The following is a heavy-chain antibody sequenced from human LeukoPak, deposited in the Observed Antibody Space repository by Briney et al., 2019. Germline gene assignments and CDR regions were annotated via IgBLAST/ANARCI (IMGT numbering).Heavy chain of an antibody. D-gene: IGHD3-9*01. V-gene: IGHV4-61*02. CDR3: ARGAYYDILTDYYNPSPFDY. CDR1: GCSLSSGSYY. J-gene: IGHJ4*02. Sequence: PSQTLSLTCTVSGCSLSSGSYYWSWIRQPAGKGLGWIGRIYTSGSTHYNPSLRSRVTISVDTSKNQFSLKLSSVTDADTAVYYCARGAYYDILTDYYNPSPFDYWGQGTVVTVSA. CDR2: IYTSGST.